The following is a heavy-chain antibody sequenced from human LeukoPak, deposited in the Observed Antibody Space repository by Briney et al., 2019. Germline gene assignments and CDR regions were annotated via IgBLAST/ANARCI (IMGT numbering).Heavy chain of an antibody. V-gene: IGHV5-51*01. J-gene: IGHJ4*02. CDR1: GYSFTTYW. D-gene: IGHD6-19*01. CDR3: ARRTIGAHSACDPVFDY. Sequence: WESLKIFLKGSGYSFTTYWIALVRQMPRKGLEVMGIIYTGDSDTRYSPSFQGQVTISADKSISTAYLQWRRLKASDTAMYYCARRTIGAHSACDPVFDYWGQGTLVTVSS. CDR2: IYTGDSDT.